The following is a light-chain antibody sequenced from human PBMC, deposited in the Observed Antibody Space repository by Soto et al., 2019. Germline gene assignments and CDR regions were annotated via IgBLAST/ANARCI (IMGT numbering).Light chain of an antibody. CDR1: SSDVGGYNY. V-gene: IGLV2-14*01. Sequence: QSALTQPASVSGSPGQSITISCTGTSSDVGGYNYVSWYQQHPGKAPKLIIYEVSNRPSGVSNRFSGSKSGNTASLTISGLQPEDESDYYCSSYTSTKTVVFGGGTKVTVL. CDR3: SSYTSTKTVV. CDR2: EVS. J-gene: IGLJ2*01.